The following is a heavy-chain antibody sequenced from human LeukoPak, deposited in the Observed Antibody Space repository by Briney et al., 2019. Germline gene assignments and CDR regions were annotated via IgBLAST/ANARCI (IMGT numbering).Heavy chain of an antibody. CDR1: GFTFSSYS. V-gene: IGHV3-48*01. J-gene: IGHJ4*02. CDR2: ITSSSGTI. D-gene: IGHD5-24*01. CDR3: AKEGRSLQTY. Sequence: GGSLRLSCVVSGFTFSSYSMNWVRQAPGKGLEWISYITSSSGTIYADSVKGRFTISRDNAKNSLYLQMNSLRVEDTAVYYCAKEGRSLQTYWGQGTLVTVSS.